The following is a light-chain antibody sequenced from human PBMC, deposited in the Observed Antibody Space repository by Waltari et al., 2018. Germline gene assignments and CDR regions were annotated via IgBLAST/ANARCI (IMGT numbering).Light chain of an antibody. Sequence: DIVMTQSPDSLAVSLGERATINCKSSQSVLYSSDNKNYLAWYQQKPGQPPKLLIYWASTRESGVPDRFSGSGSGTDFTLTISSLQAEDVAGYYCQQYYSTPPTFGGGTKEEIK. CDR3: QQYYSTPPT. J-gene: IGKJ4*01. CDR1: QSVLYSSDNKNY. CDR2: WAS. V-gene: IGKV4-1*01.